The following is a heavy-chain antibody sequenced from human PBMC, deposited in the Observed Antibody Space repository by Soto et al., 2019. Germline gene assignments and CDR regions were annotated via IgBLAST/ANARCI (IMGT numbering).Heavy chain of an antibody. CDR2: ISYDGSNK. CDR1: GFTFSSYG. J-gene: IGHJ6*02. V-gene: IGHV3-30*18. Sequence: GGSLRLSCAASGFTFSSYGMHWVRQAPGKGLEWVAVISYDGSNKYYADSVKGRFTISRDNSKNTLYLQMNSLRAEDTAVYYCAKEGPSIFGVVTNYYYYYGMDVWGQGTTVTVSS. CDR3: AKEGPSIFGVVTNYYYYYGMDV. D-gene: IGHD3-3*01.